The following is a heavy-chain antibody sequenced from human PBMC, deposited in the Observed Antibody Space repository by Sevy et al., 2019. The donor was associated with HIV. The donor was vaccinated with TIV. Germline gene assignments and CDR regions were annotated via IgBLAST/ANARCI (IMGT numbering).Heavy chain of an antibody. CDR3: AKGESVQLWLLLDY. Sequence: GGSLRLSCAASGFTFSSYAMSWVRQAPGKGLEWVSSISNSGSNTYYADSVKGRFTISRDNSKNTLYLQVNSLRAEDTAVYYCAKGESVQLWLLLDYWGQGTLVTVSS. J-gene: IGHJ4*02. CDR1: GFTFSSYA. V-gene: IGHV3-23*01. D-gene: IGHD5-18*01. CDR2: ISNSGSNT.